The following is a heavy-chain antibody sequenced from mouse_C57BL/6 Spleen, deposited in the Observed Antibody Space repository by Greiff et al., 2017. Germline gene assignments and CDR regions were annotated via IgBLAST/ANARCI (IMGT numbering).Heavy chain of an antibody. CDR3: TKSRAYYAMDY. Sequence: QVQLKQSGAELVRPGASVTLSCKASGYTFTDYEMHWVKQTPVHGLEWIGAIDPETGGTAYNQKFKGKAILTADKSSSTAYMELRSLTSEDSAVYYCTKSRAYYAMDYWGQGTSVTVSS. J-gene: IGHJ4*01. CDR1: GYTFTDYE. D-gene: IGHD3-3*01. CDR2: IDPETGGT. V-gene: IGHV1-15*01.